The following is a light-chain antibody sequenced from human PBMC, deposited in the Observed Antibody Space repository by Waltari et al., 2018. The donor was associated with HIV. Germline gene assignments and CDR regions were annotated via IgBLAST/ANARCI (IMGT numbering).Light chain of an antibody. Sequence: EIVMTQSPATLSASPGERATLSCRASQSVSSNLACYQQKPGQAPRLLIYGASTRATGIPARFSGSGSGTEFTLTISSLQSEDFAVYYCQQYNNWLGTFGQGTKLEIK. CDR3: QQYNNWLGT. V-gene: IGKV3-15*01. CDR1: QSVSSN. CDR2: GAS. J-gene: IGKJ2*02.